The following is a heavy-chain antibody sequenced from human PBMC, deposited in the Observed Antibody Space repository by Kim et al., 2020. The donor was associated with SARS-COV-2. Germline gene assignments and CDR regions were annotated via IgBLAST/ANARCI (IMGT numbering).Heavy chain of an antibody. D-gene: IGHD2-21*02. CDR2: ISSSSSYI. V-gene: IGHV3-21*01. CDR3: ARDLGDCGGDCSPAP. Sequence: GGSLRLSCAASGFTFSSYSMNLVRQAPGKGLEWVSSISSSSSYIYYADSVKGRFTISRDNAKNSLYLQMNSLRAEDTAVYYCARDLGDCGGDCSPAPWGQGTLVTVSS. J-gene: IGHJ5*02. CDR1: GFTFSSYS.